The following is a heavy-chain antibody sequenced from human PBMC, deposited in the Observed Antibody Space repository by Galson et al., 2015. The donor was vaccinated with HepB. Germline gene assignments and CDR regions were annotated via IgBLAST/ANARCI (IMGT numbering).Heavy chain of an antibody. CDR1: GFTFSDYA. Sequence: SLRLSCAASGFTFSDYAMSWVRQAPGKGLQWVSTISATGGDTYFADSVKGRFTISRDNSKNNLYLQMDSLRAEDTALYYCATYTRSYSETWGQGTLVTVSS. D-gene: IGHD3-16*01. J-gene: IGHJ5*02. V-gene: IGHV3-23*01. CDR3: ATYTRSYSET. CDR2: ISATGGDT.